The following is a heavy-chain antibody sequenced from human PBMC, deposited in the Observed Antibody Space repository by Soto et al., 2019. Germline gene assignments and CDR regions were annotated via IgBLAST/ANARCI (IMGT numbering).Heavy chain of an antibody. CDR1: GNSGASNSAA. V-gene: IGHV6-1*01. Sequence: SQTRSVTCAISGNSGASNSAAWNWIKQSPSRGLEWLGRTYYRSKWYNDYAVSVKSRITINPDTSKNQFSLQLNSVTPEDTAVYYCAREGDSSSDYYYYYYGMDVWGQGTTVTVSS. J-gene: IGHJ6*02. CDR2: TYYRSKWYN. CDR3: AREGDSSSDYYYYYYGMDV. D-gene: IGHD6-13*01.